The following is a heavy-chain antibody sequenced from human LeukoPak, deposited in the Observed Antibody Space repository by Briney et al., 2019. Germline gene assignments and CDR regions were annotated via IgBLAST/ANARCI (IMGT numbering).Heavy chain of an antibody. Sequence: ASVKVSCKASGYTFTGYYMHWVRQAPGQGLEWMGWSNPNSGGTNYAQKFEGRVTMTRDTSISTAYMELTRLRSDDTAVYYCARGGYSYGRIDYWGQGTLVTVSS. V-gene: IGHV1-2*02. CDR2: SNPNSGGT. D-gene: IGHD5-18*01. CDR3: ARGGYSYGRIDY. J-gene: IGHJ4*02. CDR1: GYTFTGYY.